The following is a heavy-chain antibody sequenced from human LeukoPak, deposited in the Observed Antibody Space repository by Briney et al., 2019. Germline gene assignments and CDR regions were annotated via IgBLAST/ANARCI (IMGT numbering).Heavy chain of an antibody. D-gene: IGHD1-26*01. Sequence: LTGGALRLSCAASGCTFSSYDMHWVRQGTGKGLEWVSAIDTAGNTWYAGSVKGRFTISRENAKNSLYLQMNSLRAGDTAVYYCAREGGSGSSGYYGMDDWGQGTTVTVSS. CDR3: AREGGSGSSGYYGMDD. CDR1: GCTFSSYD. V-gene: IGHV3-13*04. J-gene: IGHJ6*02. CDR2: IDTAGNT.